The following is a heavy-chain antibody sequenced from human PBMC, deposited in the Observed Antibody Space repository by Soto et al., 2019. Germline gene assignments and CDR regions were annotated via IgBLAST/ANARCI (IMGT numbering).Heavy chain of an antibody. D-gene: IGHD3-22*01. J-gene: IGHJ4*02. CDR2: IIPIFGTA. V-gene: IGHV1-69*13. CDR1: GGTFSSYA. Sequence: SVKVSCKASGGTFSSYAISWVRQAPGQGLEWMGGIIPIFGTANYAQKFQGRVTITADESTSTAYMELSSLRSEDTAVYYCAGGYYDSSGFDYWGQGTLVTVSS. CDR3: AGGYYDSSGFDY.